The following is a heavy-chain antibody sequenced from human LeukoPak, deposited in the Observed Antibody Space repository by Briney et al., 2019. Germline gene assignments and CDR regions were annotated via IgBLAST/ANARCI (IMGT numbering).Heavy chain of an antibody. Sequence: PGGSLRLSCAASGFTFSSYWMHWVRQAPGKGLVWVSRINSDGSSTSYADSVKGRFTISRDNAKNTLYLQMNSLRAEDTAVYYCAKGGYYDSSGTPEDYWGQGTLVTVSS. V-gene: IGHV3-74*01. CDR1: GFTFSSYW. CDR2: INSDGSST. D-gene: IGHD3-22*01. CDR3: AKGGYYDSSGTPEDY. J-gene: IGHJ4*02.